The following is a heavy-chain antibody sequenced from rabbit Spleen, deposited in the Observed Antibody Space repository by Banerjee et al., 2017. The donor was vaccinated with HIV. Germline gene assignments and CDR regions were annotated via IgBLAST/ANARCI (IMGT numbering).Heavy chain of an antibody. D-gene: IGHD8-1*01. Sequence: QEQLKESGGGLVTPGGTLTLTCTASGIDFTNYYITWVRQAPGKGLEWIACIYTGNSKTYYASWAKGRFTISKTSSTTVTLQMTSLTVADTATYFCARDAGRGDYIDGVFNLWGPGTLVTVS. V-gene: IGHV1S45*01. CDR2: IYTGNSKT. CDR1: GIDFTNYY. J-gene: IGHJ4*01. CDR3: ARDAGRGDYIDGVFNL.